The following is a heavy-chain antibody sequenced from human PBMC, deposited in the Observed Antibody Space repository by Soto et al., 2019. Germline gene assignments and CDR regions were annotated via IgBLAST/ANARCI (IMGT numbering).Heavy chain of an antibody. CDR2: ISSDGNNV. Sequence: PGGSLRLSCVASGFTFSRYWMHWVRQAPGKGLVWVARISSDGNNVDYADSVKGRFTVSRDNAKNTLFLQMNSLRAEDTALYHCGRDQSVPGHTTLDFWGQGRLVTVSS. D-gene: IGHD6-19*01. J-gene: IGHJ4*02. V-gene: IGHV3-74*01. CDR3: GRDQSVPGHTTLDF. CDR1: GFTFSRYW.